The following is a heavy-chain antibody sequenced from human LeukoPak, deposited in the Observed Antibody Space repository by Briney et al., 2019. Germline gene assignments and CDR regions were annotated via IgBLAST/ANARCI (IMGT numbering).Heavy chain of an antibody. CDR1: GGSISSSSYY. CDR3: ARDHLELRRGQWFDP. Sequence: SETLSLTCTVSGGSISSSSYYWGWIRQPPGKGLEWIGSIYYSGSTYYNPSLKSRVTISVDTSKNQFSLKLKSVTAADTAVYYCARDHLELRRGQWFDPWGQGTLVTVSS. CDR2: IYYSGST. V-gene: IGHV4-39*07. J-gene: IGHJ5*02. D-gene: IGHD1-7*01.